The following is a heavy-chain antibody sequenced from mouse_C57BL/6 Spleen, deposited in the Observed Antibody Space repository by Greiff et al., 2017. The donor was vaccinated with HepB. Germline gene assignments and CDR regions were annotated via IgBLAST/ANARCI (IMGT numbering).Heavy chain of an antibody. J-gene: IGHJ2*01. CDR2: IHPNSGST. V-gene: IGHV1-64*01. D-gene: IGHD1-1*01. CDR3: ARRTYYYGSSSHFDY. Sequence: VQLQQPGAELVKPGASVKLSCKASGYTFTSYWMHWVKQRPGQGLEWIGMIHPNSGSTNYNEKFKSKATLTVDKSSSTAYMQLSSLTSEDSAVYYCARRTYYYGSSSHFDYWGQGTTLTVSS. CDR1: GYTFTSYW.